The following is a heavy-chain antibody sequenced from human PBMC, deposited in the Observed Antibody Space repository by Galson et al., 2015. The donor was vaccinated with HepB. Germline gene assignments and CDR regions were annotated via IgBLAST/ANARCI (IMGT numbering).Heavy chain of an antibody. CDR3: ARDDGKASSSWYGGPDAFDI. CDR1: GFTFSSSS. Sequence: PLRLPCAASGFTFSSSSLNWARKAPGKGPAWVSSIRSSSSYIYYADSVKGRLTIARDNAKNLLYLQMNSLRAEDTAVYYCARDDGKASSSWYGGPDAFDIWGQGTMVTVSS. J-gene: IGHJ3*02. CDR2: IRSSSSYI. V-gene: IGHV3-21*01. D-gene: IGHD6-13*01.